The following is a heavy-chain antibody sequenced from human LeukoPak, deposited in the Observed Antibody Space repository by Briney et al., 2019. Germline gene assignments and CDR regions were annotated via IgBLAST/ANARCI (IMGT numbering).Heavy chain of an antibody. D-gene: IGHD3-3*01. CDR3: ARVALRYFDY. CDR2: IYYSGST. V-gene: IGHV4-31*03. CDR1: GGSISSGGYY. Sequence: SETLSLTCTVSGGSISSGGYYWSWIRQHPGKGLEWIGYIYYSGSTHYNPSLKSRVTISVDTSKNQFSLKLSSVTAADTAVYYCARVALRYFDYWGQGTLVTVSS. J-gene: IGHJ4*02.